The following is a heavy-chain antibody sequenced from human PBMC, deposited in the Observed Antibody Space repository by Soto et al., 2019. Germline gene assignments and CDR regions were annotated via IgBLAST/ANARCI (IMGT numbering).Heavy chain of an antibody. V-gene: IGHV4-31*03. J-gene: IGHJ6*02. D-gene: IGHD5-18*01. Sequence: SETLSLTFTVSGGSIRIGCYYWSWVRQNPRRGLEWIGNIYYSGNTYYNPSLKSRLTISVDTSKNQFSLNLSSVTAADTAVYYCARDRLMATAGTARHYFGLDVWGQGTTVTVSS. CDR2: IYYSGNT. CDR3: ARDRLMATAGTARHYFGLDV. CDR1: GGSIRIGCYY.